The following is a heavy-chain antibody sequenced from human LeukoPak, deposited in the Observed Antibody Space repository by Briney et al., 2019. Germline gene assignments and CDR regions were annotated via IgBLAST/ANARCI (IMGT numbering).Heavy chain of an antibody. CDR1: GSIFRSYW. Sequence: AGGSHSLVCAASGSIFRSYWMNWVRQAPGKGLEWVANIKEDGSEKYYVDSAKGRFTISRDNAKTSLYLQMNSLRGEDTAVYYGVRSWGYFDYWGQGTLVTVSS. CDR3: VRSWGYFDY. J-gene: IGHJ4*01. V-gene: IGHV3-7*05. D-gene: IGHD3-22*01. CDR2: IKEDGSEK.